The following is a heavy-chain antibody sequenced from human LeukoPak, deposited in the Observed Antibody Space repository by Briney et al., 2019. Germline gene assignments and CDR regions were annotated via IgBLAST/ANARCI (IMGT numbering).Heavy chain of an antibody. CDR1: GFTFSSLW. CDR3: ARDGGVSGYDLLDY. V-gene: IGHV3-7*01. D-gene: IGHD5-12*01. Sequence: GGSLRLSCAASGFTFSSLWMTWVPQAPGKGLEWVANINQDGSEKYFVDSVKGRFTISRDNAKNSVFLQMNSLTVEDTAVYYCARDGGVSGYDLLDYWGQGTLVTVSS. CDR2: INQDGSEK. J-gene: IGHJ4*02.